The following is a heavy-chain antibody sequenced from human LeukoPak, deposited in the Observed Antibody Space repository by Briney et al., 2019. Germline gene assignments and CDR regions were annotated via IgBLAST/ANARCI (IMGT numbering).Heavy chain of an antibody. CDR1: GFTFSSYA. D-gene: IGHD4-17*01. V-gene: IGHV3-48*04. CDR3: TTVDGPTVTTMYFDS. Sequence: GGSLRLSCAASGFTFSSYAMSWVRQAPGRGLEWISYISPSGDTVYYGDSMKGRFTVSRDNAKNSLSLHMNNLRVEDTAVYFCTTVDGPTVTTMYFDSWGQGILVTVSS. CDR2: ISPSGDTV. J-gene: IGHJ4*02.